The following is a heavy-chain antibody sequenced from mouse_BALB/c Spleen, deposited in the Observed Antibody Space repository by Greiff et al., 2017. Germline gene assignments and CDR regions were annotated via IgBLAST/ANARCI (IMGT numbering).Heavy chain of an antibody. CDR1: GFTFSSYA. J-gene: IGHJ4*01. CDR3: ARGGTTTVNAMDY. Sequence: VKLVESGGGLVKPGGSLKLSCAASGFTFSSYAMSWVRQTPEKRLEWVASISSGGSTYYPDSVKGRFTISRDNARNILYLQMSSLRSEDTAMYYCARGGTTTVNAMDYWGQGTSVTVSS. D-gene: IGHD1-1*01. CDR2: ISSGGST. V-gene: IGHV5-6-5*01.